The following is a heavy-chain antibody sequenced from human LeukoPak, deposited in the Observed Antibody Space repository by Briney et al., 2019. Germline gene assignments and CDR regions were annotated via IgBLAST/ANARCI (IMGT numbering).Heavy chain of an antibody. J-gene: IGHJ4*02. Sequence: GGSLRLSCAASGFTFSSYAMHWVRQAPGKGLEWVAVISYDGSNKYYADSVKGRFTISRDNSKNTLYLQMNSLRAEDTAVYYCARRYGSGYSDYWGQGTLVTVSS. V-gene: IGHV3-30*04. CDR1: GFTFSSYA. D-gene: IGHD3-3*01. CDR3: ARRYGSGYSDY. CDR2: ISYDGSNK.